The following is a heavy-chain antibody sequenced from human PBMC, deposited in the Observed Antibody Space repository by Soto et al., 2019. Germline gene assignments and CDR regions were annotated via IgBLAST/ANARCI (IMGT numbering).Heavy chain of an antibody. CDR3: ARLVGSL. J-gene: IGHJ4*02. V-gene: IGHV1-2*02. D-gene: IGHD1-26*01. Sequence: ASVKVSCKASGGTFSSYAISWVRQAPGQGLEWMGWINPISGATKFAQKFQGSVTLTRDTSISTAYMELSSLTSDDTAVYYCARLVGSLWGQGTLVTVSS. CDR2: INPISGAT. CDR1: GGTFSSYA.